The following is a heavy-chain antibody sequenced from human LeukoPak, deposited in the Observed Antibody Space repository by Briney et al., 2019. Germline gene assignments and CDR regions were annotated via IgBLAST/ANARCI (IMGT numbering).Heavy chain of an antibody. CDR2: IFHTGST. V-gene: IGHV4-30-2*01. J-gene: IGHJ4*02. D-gene: IGHD4-17*01. Sequence: ASQTLSLTCTVSGGSIGSDTFSYNWIRQPPGKGLEWIGYIFHTGSTYYSPSLKSRVTIAVDRSKNQFSLKPSSVTAADTAVYYCVRGYRDYPYYFDNWGQGTLVTVSS. CDR3: VRGYRDYPYYFDN. CDR1: GGSIGSDTFS.